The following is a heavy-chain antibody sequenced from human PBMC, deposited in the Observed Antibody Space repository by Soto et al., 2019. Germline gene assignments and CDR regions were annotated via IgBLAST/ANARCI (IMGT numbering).Heavy chain of an antibody. Sequence: LGESLKISCKGSGYSFTSYWIGWVRQMPGKGLEWMGIIYPGDSETRYSPSFQGQVTISADKSISTAYLQWSSLKASDTAMYYCARHPGGSGRSGWYADFDYWGQGTLVTVSS. CDR3: ARHPGGSGRSGWYADFDY. CDR2: IYPGDSET. J-gene: IGHJ4*02. CDR1: GYSFTSYW. V-gene: IGHV5-51*01. D-gene: IGHD6-19*01.